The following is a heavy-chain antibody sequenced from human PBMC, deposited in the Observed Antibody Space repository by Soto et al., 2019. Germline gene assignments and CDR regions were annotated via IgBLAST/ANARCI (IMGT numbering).Heavy chain of an antibody. D-gene: IGHD2-2*01. CDR2: INPNSGGT. CDR1: GYTFTGYY. V-gene: IGHV1-2*02. Sequence: ASVKVSCKASGYTFTGYYMHWVRQAPGQGLEWMGWINPNSGGTNYAQKFQGRVTMTRDTSISTAYMELSRLRSDDTAVYYCAREVVPAAWGYYYYYGMDVWGQGTTVTSP. J-gene: IGHJ6*02. CDR3: AREVVPAAWGYYYYYGMDV.